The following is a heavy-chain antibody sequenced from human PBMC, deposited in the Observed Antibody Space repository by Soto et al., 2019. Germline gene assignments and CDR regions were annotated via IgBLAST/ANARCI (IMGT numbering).Heavy chain of an antibody. CDR2: ISGSGGST. CDR3: AKGIVVVPAAMGGMDV. J-gene: IGHJ6*02. CDR1: GFTFSSYA. V-gene: IGHV3-23*01. D-gene: IGHD2-2*01. Sequence: PGGSLRLSCAASGFTFSSYAMSWVRQAPGKGLEWVSAISGSGGSTFYADSVKGRFTISRDNSKNTLYLQMNSLRAEDTAVYYCAKGIVVVPAAMGGMDVWGQGTTVTVSS.